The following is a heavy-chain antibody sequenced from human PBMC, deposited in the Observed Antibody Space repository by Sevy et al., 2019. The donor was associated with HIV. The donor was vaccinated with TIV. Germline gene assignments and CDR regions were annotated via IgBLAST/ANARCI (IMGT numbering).Heavy chain of an antibody. CDR1: GLNFDDYG. CDR2: INWNGVGK. J-gene: IGHJ4*02. V-gene: IGHV3-20*04. CDR3: ASERSCGGDCYYFDY. D-gene: IGHD2-21*02. Sequence: GGSLRLSCAASGLNFDDYGMSWVRQAPGKGLEWVSAINWNGVGKSYADSVKGRFTISRDNAKNSLYVQMNSLRAEDTALYYCASERSCGGDCYYFDYWGQGTLVTVSS.